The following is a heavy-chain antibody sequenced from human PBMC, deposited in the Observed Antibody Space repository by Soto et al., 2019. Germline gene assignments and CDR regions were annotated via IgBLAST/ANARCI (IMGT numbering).Heavy chain of an antibody. CDR3: ARDLRGSRTSRPWNYYGLDV. V-gene: IGHV4-61*08. CDR1: GGSVSSSVHY. CDR2: IYYSGST. D-gene: IGHD2-2*01. Sequence: SETLSLTCAVSGGSVSSSVHYWSWIRQPPGKGLEWIGNIYYSGSTNYNPSLKSRVTISVDTSKNQFSLKLSSVTAADTAVYYCARDLRGSRTSRPWNYYGLDVWGQGTTVTVST. J-gene: IGHJ6*01.